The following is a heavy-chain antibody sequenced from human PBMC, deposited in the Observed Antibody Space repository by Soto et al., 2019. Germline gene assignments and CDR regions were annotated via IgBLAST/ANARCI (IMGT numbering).Heavy chain of an antibody. CDR1: GFNFDDYA. J-gene: IGHJ4*02. Sequence: EVQLVESGGGLVQPGRSLRLSCAASGFNFDDYAMHWVRQAPGKGLEWVSGISWSSVTFDYADSVKGRFTISRDNAKNSPYLQMTSLGAEDTAFYYCAKDHDEDFGYDLDYFDYWGQGTLVTVSS. D-gene: IGHD5-12*01. V-gene: IGHV3-9*01. CDR2: ISWSSVTF. CDR3: AKDHDEDFGYDLDYFDY.